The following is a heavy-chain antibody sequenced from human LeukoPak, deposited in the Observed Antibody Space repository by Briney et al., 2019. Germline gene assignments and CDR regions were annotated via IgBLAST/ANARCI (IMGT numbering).Heavy chain of an antibody. J-gene: IGHJ5*02. Sequence: RASVKVSCKASGYTFTSYYMHWVRQAPGQGLEWMGWINPNSGGTNYAQKFQGRVTMTRDTSISTAYMELSRLRSDDTAVYYCARAGSIVVVPAAIWFDPWGQGTLVTVSS. V-gene: IGHV1-2*02. CDR1: GYTFTSYY. CDR2: INPNSGGT. CDR3: ARAGSIVVVPAAIWFDP. D-gene: IGHD2-2*01.